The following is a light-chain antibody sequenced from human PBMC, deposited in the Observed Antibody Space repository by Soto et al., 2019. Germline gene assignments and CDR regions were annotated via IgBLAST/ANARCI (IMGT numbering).Light chain of an antibody. CDR3: QQRGSWPLT. CDR2: DAS. V-gene: IGKV3-11*01. J-gene: IGKJ4*01. CDR1: QTVSSY. Sequence: EIVLTQSPATLSLSPGDRATLSCRASQTVSSYLAWYQQKPGQAPRLLIYDASNRATGIPARFSGSGSGTDFTLTISSLEPAEFAVYYCQQRGSWPLTFGGGTKVEIK.